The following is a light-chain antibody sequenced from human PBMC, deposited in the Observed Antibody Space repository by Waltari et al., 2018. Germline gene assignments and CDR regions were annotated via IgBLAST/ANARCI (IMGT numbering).Light chain of an antibody. CDR1: ELGHKY. CDR2: QDV. V-gene: IGLV3-1*01. CDR3: QAWDSFTDVM. J-gene: IGLJ3*02. Sequence: SYELTQPTSVSVSPGQTATISCSGDELGHKYACWYQHKPGQSPVLVIYQDVKRPSGIPERFSGSTSGDTATLTIRGTQAVDEADYYCQAWDSFTDVMFGGGTKLTVL.